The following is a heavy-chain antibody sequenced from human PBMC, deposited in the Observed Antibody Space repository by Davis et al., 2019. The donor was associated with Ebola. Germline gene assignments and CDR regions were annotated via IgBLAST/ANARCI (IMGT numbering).Heavy chain of an antibody. CDR2: SRNRRKGFTT. CDR3: TRDLSNSDFTAFDY. Sequence: GESLKISCRASGFTFGDHHMDWVRQSPGKGLEWVARSRNRRKGFTTEYAASVRGRFRITRDNSQNSIYLQMSSLRVDDTAVYFCTRDLSNSDFTAFDYWGQGTRVTVSS. V-gene: IGHV3-72*01. CDR1: GFTFGDHH. D-gene: IGHD4-11*01. J-gene: IGHJ4*02.